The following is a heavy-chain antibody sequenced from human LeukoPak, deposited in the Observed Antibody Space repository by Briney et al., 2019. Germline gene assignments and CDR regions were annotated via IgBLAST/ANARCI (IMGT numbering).Heavy chain of an antibody. V-gene: IGHV3-21*01. CDR3: ARAYCTNGVCYAFPVDY. J-gene: IGHJ4*02. D-gene: IGHD2-8*01. CDR1: GFTFSSYE. CDR2: ISSSSSYI. Sequence: GGSLRLSCAASGFTFSSYEMSWVRQAPGKGLEWVSSISSSSSYIYYADSMKGRFTISRDNAKNSLYLQMNSLRAEDTAVYYCARAYCTNGVCYAFPVDYWGQGTLVTVSS.